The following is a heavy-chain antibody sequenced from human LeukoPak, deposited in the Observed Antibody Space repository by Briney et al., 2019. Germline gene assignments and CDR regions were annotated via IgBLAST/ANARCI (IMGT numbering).Heavy chain of an antibody. V-gene: IGHV3-21*01. CDR3: ARVSLLSTSQYGSGSSDF. CDR2: ISSSSSYI. Sequence: GGSLRLSCEASGFTFSSHNMNWVRQAPGKGLEWVASISSSSSYIYYVDSVKGRFTISRDNAKNSLYLQMNSLRAEDTAVYYCARVSLLSTSQYGSGSSDFWGQGTLVTVAS. CDR1: GFTFSSHN. J-gene: IGHJ4*02. D-gene: IGHD3-10*01.